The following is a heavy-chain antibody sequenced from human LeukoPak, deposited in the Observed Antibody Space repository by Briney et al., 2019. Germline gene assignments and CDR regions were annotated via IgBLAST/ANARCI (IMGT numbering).Heavy chain of an antibody. Sequence: SETLSLTCTVSGGSISSYYWSWIRQPPGKGLEWIGYIYYSGTTNYNPSLKSRVTISVDTSKNQFSLKLSSVTAADTAVYYCAKGQSYSSSWYTLDYWGQGTLVTVSS. D-gene: IGHD6-13*01. J-gene: IGHJ4*02. CDR2: IYYSGTT. CDR1: GGSISSYY. V-gene: IGHV4-59*01. CDR3: AKGQSYSSSWYTLDY.